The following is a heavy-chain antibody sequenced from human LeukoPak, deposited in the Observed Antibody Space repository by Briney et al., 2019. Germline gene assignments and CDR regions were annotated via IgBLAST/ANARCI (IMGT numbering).Heavy chain of an antibody. CDR1: GGSISTYY. CDR3: ARDECPLWSISCHRGFDP. D-gene: IGHD2-2*02. J-gene: IGHJ5*02. V-gene: IGHV4-4*07. Sequence: SETLSLTGSVSGGSISTYYWSWIRQSAGKGLEWIGRIYKSGSSNYNPSLKSRVSMSVDSSKNHFSLNLTSVTAEDTAVYYCARDECPLWSISCHRGFDPWGQGLLVTVSS. CDR2: IYKSGSS.